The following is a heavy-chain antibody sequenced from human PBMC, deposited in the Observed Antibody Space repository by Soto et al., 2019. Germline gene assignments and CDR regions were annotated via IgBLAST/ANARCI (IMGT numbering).Heavy chain of an antibody. CDR3: ARDLVNEQLVIDYYYGMEF. V-gene: IGHV3-11*01. Sequence: GGSLRRSCAASGFTFSDYYMSCIRQAPWKGLEWFSYISSSGSTIYYADSVKGRFTISRDHAKNSLYLQMNSLRAEDTAVYYCARDLVNEQLVIDYYYGMEFWGQGTTVTVSS. CDR1: GFTFSDYY. CDR2: ISSSGSTI. J-gene: IGHJ6*01. D-gene: IGHD6-6*01.